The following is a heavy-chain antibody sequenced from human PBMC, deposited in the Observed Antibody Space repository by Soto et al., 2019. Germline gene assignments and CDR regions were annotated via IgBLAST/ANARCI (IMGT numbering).Heavy chain of an antibody. D-gene: IGHD6-13*01. CDR1: GYTFTNYA. J-gene: IGHJ5*02. CDR3: ARDITSWSNWFVP. CDR2: INTGNGNT. Sequence: ASVKVSCKASGYTFTNYAIHWVRQAPGQRLEWMGWINTGNGNTKFSQRFQGRVTITRDTSASTAYMELGSLRSEDTAVYYCARDITSWSNWFVPRGQGTLVTVSS. V-gene: IGHV1-3*04.